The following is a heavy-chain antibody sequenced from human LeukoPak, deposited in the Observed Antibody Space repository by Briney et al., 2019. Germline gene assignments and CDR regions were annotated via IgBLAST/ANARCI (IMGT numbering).Heavy chain of an antibody. D-gene: IGHD1-26*01. CDR3: AKYVGAIGYFDY. CDR2: ISGSGGST. V-gene: IGHV3-23*01. Sequence: GGSLRLSCAASGFTFSSYAMSWVRQAPGKGLEWVSAISGSGGSTYYADSVKGRFTISRDNSRNTLYLQMNSLRAEDTAVYYCAKYVGAIGYFDYWGQGTLVTVSS. CDR1: GFTFSSYA. J-gene: IGHJ4*02.